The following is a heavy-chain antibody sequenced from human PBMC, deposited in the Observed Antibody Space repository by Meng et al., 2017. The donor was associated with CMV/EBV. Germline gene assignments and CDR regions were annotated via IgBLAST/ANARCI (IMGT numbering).Heavy chain of an antibody. J-gene: IGHJ6*02. CDR2: IGPRGSTM. CDR3: ARRNYYGSGHYYYYYYGMDV. CDR1: EFNFSSYE. V-gene: IGHV3-48*03. Sequence: GGSLRLSCAASEFNFSSYEMNWVRQAPGRGLEWVSYIGPRGSTMYYADSVKGRFTLSRDNAKNSLLLQMNSLRAEDTAVYYCARRNYYGSGHYYYYYYGMDVWGQGTTVTVSS. D-gene: IGHD3-10*01.